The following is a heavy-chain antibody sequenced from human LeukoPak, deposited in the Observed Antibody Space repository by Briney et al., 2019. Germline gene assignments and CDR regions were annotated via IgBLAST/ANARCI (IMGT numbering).Heavy chain of an antibody. CDR1: GGSISSSSYY. Sequence: SETLSLTCTVSGGSISSSSYYWGWIRQPPGKGLEWIGSIYYSGSTYYNPSLKSRVTISVDTSKNQFSLKLSSVTAADTAVYYCARGTFRYSYGLGYWGQGTLVTVSS. J-gene: IGHJ4*02. CDR2: IYYSGST. CDR3: ARGTFRYSYGLGY. V-gene: IGHV4-39*07. D-gene: IGHD5-18*01.